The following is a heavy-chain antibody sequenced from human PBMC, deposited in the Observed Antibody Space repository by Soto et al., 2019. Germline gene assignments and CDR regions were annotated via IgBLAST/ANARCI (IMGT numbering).Heavy chain of an antibody. Sequence: QVQLAQSANEVKKPGVSVRVSCKAAGYTFIRYGIAWVRQAPGQGLEWMGWISPYNDYTVYAQKFQGRVSMTADTSTRTVYMKLRGLKSDDTAVYYCARGGYYDNSWGKLSHYGLDVWGQGTSVSVSS. D-gene: IGHD3-16*01. V-gene: IGHV1-18*01. J-gene: IGHJ6*02. CDR3: ARGGYYDNSWGKLSHYGLDV. CDR1: GYTFIRYG. CDR2: ISPYNDYT.